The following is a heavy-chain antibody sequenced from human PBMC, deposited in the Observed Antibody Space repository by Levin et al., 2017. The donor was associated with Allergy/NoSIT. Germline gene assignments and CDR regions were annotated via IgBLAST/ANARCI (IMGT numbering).Heavy chain of an antibody. CDR1: GFTFSSYS. Sequence: GGSLRLSCAASGFTFSSYSMNWVRQAPGKGLEWVSSISSSSSYIYYADSVKGRFTISRDNAKNSLYLQMNSLRAEDTAVYYCARDTSAAGPGGMDVWGQGTTVTVSS. J-gene: IGHJ6*02. CDR3: ARDTSAAGPGGMDV. CDR2: ISSSSSYI. V-gene: IGHV3-21*01. D-gene: IGHD6-13*01.